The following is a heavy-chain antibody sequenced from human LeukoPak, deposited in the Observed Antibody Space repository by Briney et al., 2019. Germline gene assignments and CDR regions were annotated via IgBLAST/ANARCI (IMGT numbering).Heavy chain of an antibody. D-gene: IGHD3-3*01. Sequence: SETLSLTCAVYGGSFSGYYWSWIRQPPGKGLEWIGYIYYSGSTYYNPSLKSRVTISVDTSKNQFSLKLSSVTAADTAVYYCASQRGTYDFWSGYWASNWFDPWGQGTLVTVSS. CDR3: ASQRGTYDFWSGYWASNWFDP. CDR1: GGSFSGYY. V-gene: IGHV4-34*09. J-gene: IGHJ5*02. CDR2: IYYSGST.